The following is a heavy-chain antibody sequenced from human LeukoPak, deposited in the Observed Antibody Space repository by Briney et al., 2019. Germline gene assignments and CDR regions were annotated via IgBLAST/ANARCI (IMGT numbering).Heavy chain of an antibody. V-gene: IGHV1-2*06. CDR2: INPNSGGT. Sequence: ASVKVSCKASGYTFTYSYMHWVRQAPGQGLEWMGRINPNSGGTYYAQNFQDRVTMTRDTSINTAYMELTRLTSDDTAVYYCARGPRSSSGYYEFDYWGQGTLVTVSS. CDR3: ARGPRSSSGYYEFDY. D-gene: IGHD3-22*01. CDR1: GYTFTYSY. J-gene: IGHJ4*02.